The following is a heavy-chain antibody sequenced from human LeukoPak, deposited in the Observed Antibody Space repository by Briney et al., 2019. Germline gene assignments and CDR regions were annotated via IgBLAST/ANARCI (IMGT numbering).Heavy chain of an antibody. CDR2: IHPEGNEK. D-gene: IGHD1-1*01. CDR3: ARGDDFSGDH. J-gene: IGHJ4*02. V-gene: IGHV3-7*04. Sequence: GGSLKLSCLVSGFTFSKFWMSWVRQAPGRGLEWVANIHPEGNEKYHVESVRGRFTISRDNAKNLLFLQMNGLRVEDTAVYYCARGDDFSGDHWGQGTLVTVSS. CDR1: GFTFSKFW.